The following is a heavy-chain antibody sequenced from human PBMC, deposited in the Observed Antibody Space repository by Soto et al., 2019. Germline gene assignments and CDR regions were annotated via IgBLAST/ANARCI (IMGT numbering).Heavy chain of an antibody. CDR2: MNPNSGNT. CDR1: GYTFTSYD. V-gene: IGHV1-8*01. D-gene: IGHD3-10*01. Sequence: ASVKVSCKASGYTFTSYDINWVRQATGQGLEWMGWMNPNSGNTGYAQKFQGRVTMTRNTSISTAYMELSSLRSEDTAVYYCGRSLHYYGSFADYWGQGTLVTVS. CDR3: GRSLHYYGSFADY. J-gene: IGHJ4*02.